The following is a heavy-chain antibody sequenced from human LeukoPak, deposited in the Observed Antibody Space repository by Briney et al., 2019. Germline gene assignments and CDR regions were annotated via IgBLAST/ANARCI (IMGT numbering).Heavy chain of an antibody. CDR2: IKTDGSEK. D-gene: IGHD3-10*01. J-gene: IGHJ4*02. CDR3: VRDAWFGESRA. CDR1: GFTFSSFW. V-gene: IGHV3-7*01. Sequence: GGSLRLSCAASGFTFSSFWISWVRQAPGKGLEWVANIKTDGSEKYYVDSVKGRFTISRGNAKNSAYLQMNSLRVEDTAMYYCVRDAWFGESRAGGQGTLVTVSP.